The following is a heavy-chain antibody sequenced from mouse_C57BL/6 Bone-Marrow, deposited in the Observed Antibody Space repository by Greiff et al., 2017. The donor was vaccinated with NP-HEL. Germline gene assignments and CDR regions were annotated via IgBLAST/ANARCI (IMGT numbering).Heavy chain of an antibody. D-gene: IGHD1-1*01. CDR3: TTYGY. Sequence: VQLTQSGTVLARPGASVKMSCKTSGYTFTSYWMHWVKQRAGQGLEWIGAISPGTSDTSYHQEVQGKAKLTAVTSASTADMELSSLTNEDSAVYYCTTYGYWGQGTTLTVSS. V-gene: IGHV1-5*01. CDR2: ISPGTSDT. J-gene: IGHJ2*01. CDR1: GYTFTSYW.